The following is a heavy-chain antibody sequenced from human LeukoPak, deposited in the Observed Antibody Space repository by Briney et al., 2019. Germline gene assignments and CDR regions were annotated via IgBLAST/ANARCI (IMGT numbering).Heavy chain of an antibody. CDR2: ISSSSSTI. V-gene: IGHV3-48*01. CDR1: GFTFSSYS. Sequence: GGSLRLSCAASGFTFSSYSMNWVRQAPGKGLEWVSYISSSSSTIYYADSVKGRFTISRDNVKNSLYLQMNSLRAEDTAVYYCARDQDTYYDFWSGPHPFDYWGQGTLVTVSS. CDR3: ARDQDTYYDFWSGPHPFDY. D-gene: IGHD3-3*01. J-gene: IGHJ4*02.